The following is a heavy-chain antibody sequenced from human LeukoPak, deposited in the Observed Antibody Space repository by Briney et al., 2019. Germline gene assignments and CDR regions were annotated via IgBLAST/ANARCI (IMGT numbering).Heavy chain of an antibody. D-gene: IGHD2-2*01. J-gene: IGHJ3*02. CDR1: GGSISSYY. CDR3: ARHTDIVVVPAAIGAFDI. Sequence: SETLPLTCTVSGGSISSYYWSWIRQPAGKGLERIGRIYTSGSTNYNPSLKSRVTMSVDTSKNQFSLKLSSVTAADTAVYYCARHTDIVVVPAAIGAFDIWGQGTMVTVSS. CDR2: IYTSGST. V-gene: IGHV4-4*07.